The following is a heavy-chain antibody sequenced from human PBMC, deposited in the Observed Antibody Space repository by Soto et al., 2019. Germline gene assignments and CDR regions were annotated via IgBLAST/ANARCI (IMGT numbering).Heavy chain of an antibody. CDR2: ISYSGIT. J-gene: IGHJ4*02. CDR1: GVSIRSEGYY. V-gene: IGHV4-31*03. CDR3: ARVHSSGHGVDY. Sequence: PSETLSLTCTVSGVSIRSEGYYWSWIRQHPGKGLEWIGYISYSGITYYSPSLRSRITILRDTSKDQFFLKMTSVTAADTALYYCARVHSSGHGVDYWGPGTLVTVSS. D-gene: IGHD6-19*01.